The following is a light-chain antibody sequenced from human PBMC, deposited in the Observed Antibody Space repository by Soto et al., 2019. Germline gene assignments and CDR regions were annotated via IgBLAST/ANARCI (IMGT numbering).Light chain of an antibody. Sequence: DIQMTQSPSTLSASVGDRVTITCRASQSIGSWLAWYQQKPGKAPNLLIYAASSLQSGVPSRFSGSGSGTDFTLTISSLQRDDFATYYCQQTYSTLFTFGPGTKVDIK. CDR2: AAS. CDR1: QSIGSW. CDR3: QQTYSTLFT. J-gene: IGKJ3*01. V-gene: IGKV1-5*01.